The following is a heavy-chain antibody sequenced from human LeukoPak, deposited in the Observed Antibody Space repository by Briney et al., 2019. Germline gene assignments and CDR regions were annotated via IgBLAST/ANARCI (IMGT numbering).Heavy chain of an antibody. Sequence: GASVKVSCKASGYTFTSYDINWVRQAPGQGLEWMGWINPNSGGTNYAQKFQGRVTMTRDTSISTAYMELSRLRSDDTAVYYCAGGEGVGYWGQGTLVTVSS. V-gene: IGHV1-2*02. CDR3: AGGEGVGY. J-gene: IGHJ4*02. D-gene: IGHD3-16*01. CDR2: INPNSGGT. CDR1: GYTFTSYD.